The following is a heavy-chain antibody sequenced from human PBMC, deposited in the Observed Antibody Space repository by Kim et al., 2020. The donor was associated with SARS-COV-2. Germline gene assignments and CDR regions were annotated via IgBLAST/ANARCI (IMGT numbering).Heavy chain of an antibody. J-gene: IGHJ5*02. V-gene: IGHV4-39*01. D-gene: IGHD2-2*02. Sequence: SETLSLTCKASGGAISNSGYYWGWIRQPPGKGLEWIGSIFYSGTTYYNPSLKSQVTISVDTSKNQFSLKLSSVTAAETAMYYCARYIRLPGSWFDPWGQGILVTVSS. CDR1: GGAISNSGYY. CDR2: IFYSGTT. CDR3: ARYIRLPGSWFDP.